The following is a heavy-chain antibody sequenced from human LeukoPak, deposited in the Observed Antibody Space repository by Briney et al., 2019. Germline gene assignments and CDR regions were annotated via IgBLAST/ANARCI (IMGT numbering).Heavy chain of an antibody. Sequence: PGGSLRLSCVGSGFSFSSYWMTWVRQAPGKGLEWVANTRQDESEKYYVGSVKGRFTISRDNARNSVYLQMDSLRVEDTGVYYCARGFPDFWTGYYTSGSIGVWGQGTLVTVSS. D-gene: IGHD3/OR15-3a*01. CDR3: ARGFPDFWTGYYTSGSIGV. V-gene: IGHV3-7*05. CDR2: TRQDESEK. J-gene: IGHJ4*02. CDR1: GFSFSSYW.